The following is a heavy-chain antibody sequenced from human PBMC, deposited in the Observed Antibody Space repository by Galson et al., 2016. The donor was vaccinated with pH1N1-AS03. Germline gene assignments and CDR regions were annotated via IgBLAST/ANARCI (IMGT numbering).Heavy chain of an antibody. CDR1: GFTFSTYG. V-gene: IGHV3-21*01. CDR3: TRDSWLSLDI. D-gene: IGHD5-12*01. Sequence: SLRLSCAASGFTFSTYGMNWVRQAPGKGLEWVSSISRSSSYTYYADSVEGRFTISRDNAENSLYLQMNSLRAEDTAVYYCTRDSWLSLDIWGQGTMVTVSS. CDR2: ISRSSSYT. J-gene: IGHJ3*02.